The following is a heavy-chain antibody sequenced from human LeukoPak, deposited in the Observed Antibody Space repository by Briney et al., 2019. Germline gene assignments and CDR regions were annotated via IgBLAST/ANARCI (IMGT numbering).Heavy chain of an antibody. CDR1: GGSFSGYY. Sequence: PSETLSLTCAVYGGSFSGYYWSWIRQPPGKGLEWIGEINHSGSTNYNPSLKSRVTISVDTSKNQFSLKLSSVTAADTAVYYCARETVESSGYYSIVNAFDIWGQGTMVSVSS. D-gene: IGHD3-22*01. CDR2: INHSGST. V-gene: IGHV4-34*01. J-gene: IGHJ3*02. CDR3: ARETVESSGYYSIVNAFDI.